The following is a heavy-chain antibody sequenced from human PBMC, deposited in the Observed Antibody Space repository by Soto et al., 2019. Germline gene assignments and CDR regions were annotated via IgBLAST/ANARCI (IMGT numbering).Heavy chain of an antibody. V-gene: IGHV3-30*18. CDR3: EKERTSPYNWFDH. CDR2: VSSDGSKK. D-gene: IGHD6-6*01. CDR1: GFTFSDYG. Sequence: GSLRLSCAASGFTFSDYGMHWVRQAPGKGLEWVAVVSSDGSKKSHADSVKGRFTISRDNSRNTLYLQMNSLRADDTAVYYCEKERTSPYNWFDHWGQGTQVTVSS. J-gene: IGHJ5*02.